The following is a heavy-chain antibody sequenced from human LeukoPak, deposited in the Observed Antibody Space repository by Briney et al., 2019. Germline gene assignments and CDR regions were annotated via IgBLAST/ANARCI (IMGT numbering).Heavy chain of an antibody. V-gene: IGHV4-39*01. D-gene: IGHD6-13*01. Sequence: PSETLSLTCTVSGGSISSSSYYWGWIRQPPGKGLEWIGSIYYSGSTYYNPSLKSRVTISVDTSKNQFSLKLSSVTAADTAVYYCARQLSGSWYYPPLAELWYFDLWGRGTLVTVSS. CDR1: GGSISSSSYY. J-gene: IGHJ2*01. CDR2: IYYSGST. CDR3: ARQLSGSWYYPPLAELWYFDL.